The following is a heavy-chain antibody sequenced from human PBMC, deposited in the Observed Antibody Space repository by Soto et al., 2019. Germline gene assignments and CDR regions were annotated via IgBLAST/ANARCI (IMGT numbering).Heavy chain of an antibody. CDR3: ARVASDYINSADH. CDR1: GFIFNAYA. J-gene: IGHJ4*02. CDR2: LGGSGGNT. D-gene: IGHD4-4*01. Sequence: EVQLLESGGGLVQPGGSLRLSCAAYGFIFNAYAMTWVRQAPVKGLEWVSALGGSGGNTYYAASVKGRFTISRDNSKDTVDLEINRLRVDDTAVYFCARVASDYINSADHWGQGILVTVSS. V-gene: IGHV3-23*01.